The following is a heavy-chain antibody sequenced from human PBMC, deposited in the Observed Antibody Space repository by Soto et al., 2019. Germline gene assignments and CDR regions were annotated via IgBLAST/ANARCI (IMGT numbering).Heavy chain of an antibody. CDR2: ISGSGGST. V-gene: IGHV3-23*01. CDR1: GFTFSSYG. D-gene: IGHD6-13*01. CDR3: AKRSLRAAAGTYYFDY. Sequence: EVQLLESGGGLVQPGGSLSLSCAASGFTFSSYGMTWVRQAPGKGLEWVSAISGSGGSTYYADSVKGRFTISRDNSKSTLYLQMNSLRAEDTAVYYRAKRSLRAAAGTYYFDYWGQGTLVTVSS. J-gene: IGHJ4*02.